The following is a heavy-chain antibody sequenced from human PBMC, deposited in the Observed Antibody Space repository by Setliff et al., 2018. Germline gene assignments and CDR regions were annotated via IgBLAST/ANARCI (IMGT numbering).Heavy chain of an antibody. V-gene: IGHV3-64*02. CDR1: GFTFSSSA. CDR3: ARGGRYSSSSLDY. Sequence: TGGSLRLSCVVSGFTFSSSAMHWVRQAPGKGLEYVSSISTDGGNTYYVDSVKGRFTISRDNSKNTVYVQMGSLRPEDTAVYYCARGGRYSSSSLDYWGQGTLVTVSS. D-gene: IGHD6-6*01. J-gene: IGHJ4*02. CDR2: ISTDGGNT.